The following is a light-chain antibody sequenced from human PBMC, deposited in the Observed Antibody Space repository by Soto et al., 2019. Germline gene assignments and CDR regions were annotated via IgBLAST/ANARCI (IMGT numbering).Light chain of an antibody. J-gene: IGLJ1*01. CDR1: SSDVGGYNF. V-gene: IGLV2-14*01. CDR2: EVT. Sequence: QSALTQPASVSGSPGQSITISCTGTSSDVGGYNFVSWYQQHPGKAPKLIIYEVTNRPAGVSNRFSGSKSGNTASLTISGLQAEDEADYYGSSYTSSDTRVFGTGTKVTVL. CDR3: SSYTSSDTRV.